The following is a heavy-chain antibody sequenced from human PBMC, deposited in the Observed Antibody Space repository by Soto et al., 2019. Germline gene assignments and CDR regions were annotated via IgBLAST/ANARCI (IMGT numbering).Heavy chain of an antibody. CDR1: GLPFSTYC. Sequence: PXESLRLSCAVSGLPFSTYCMHWVRQAPGKGLEWVAVISYDVRKTHYADSVRGRFTISRDNSKSTLYLQMNDLRADDTALYYCAKDSLGGTGTVLMPGPDWGQGTLVTVSS. D-gene: IGHD4-17*01. V-gene: IGHV3-30*18. J-gene: IGHJ4*02. CDR2: ISYDVRKT. CDR3: AKDSLGGTGTVLMPGPD.